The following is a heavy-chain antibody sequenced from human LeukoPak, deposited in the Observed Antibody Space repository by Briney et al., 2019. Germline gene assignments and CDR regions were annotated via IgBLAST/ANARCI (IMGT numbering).Heavy chain of an antibody. D-gene: IGHD6-19*01. J-gene: IGHJ4*02. CDR2: IQSDGSVQ. CDR3: ARIPRGSGWSFLDF. Sequence: PGGSLRLSCAASGFSFSSYWMSWVRQAPGKGLEWVANIQSDGSVQQYVDSVKGRLTISRDNAKNLLYLQMNSLRAEDTAVYYCARIPRGSGWSFLDFWGQGTLVTVTS. V-gene: IGHV3-7*01. CDR1: GFSFSSYW.